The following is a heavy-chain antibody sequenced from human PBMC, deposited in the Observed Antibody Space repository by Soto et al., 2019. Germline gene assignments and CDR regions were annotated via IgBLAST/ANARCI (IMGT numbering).Heavy chain of an antibody. D-gene: IGHD2-15*01. Sequence: QVQLVESGGGVVQPGRSLRLSCAASGFTLSNYGMHWVRQTPDKGLEWVAIIWYDGTNKYYADSVKGRFTISRDNSKNTLYLQMNSLRAEDTAVYYCARASLASEYYFDYWGQGTLVTVSS. CDR3: ARASLASEYYFDY. CDR2: IWYDGTNK. CDR1: GFTLSNYG. J-gene: IGHJ4*02. V-gene: IGHV3-33*01.